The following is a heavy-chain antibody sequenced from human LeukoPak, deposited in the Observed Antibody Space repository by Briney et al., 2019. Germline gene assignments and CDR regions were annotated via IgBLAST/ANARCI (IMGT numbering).Heavy chain of an antibody. V-gene: IGHV4-34*01. CDR2: INHSGST. CDR1: GGSFSGYY. Sequence: SETLSLTCAVYGGSFSGYYWSWIRHPPGKGLEWIGDINHSGSTNYNPSLKSRVTISVDTSKNQFSLKLSSVTAADTAVYYCAREILDYGDYTDYFDYWGQGTLVTVSS. CDR3: AREILDYGDYTDYFDY. J-gene: IGHJ4*02. D-gene: IGHD4-17*01.